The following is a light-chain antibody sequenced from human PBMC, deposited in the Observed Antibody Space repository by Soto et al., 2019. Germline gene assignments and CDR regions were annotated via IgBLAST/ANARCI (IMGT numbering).Light chain of an antibody. V-gene: IGKV1-39*01. CDR2: AAS. CDR3: QQNYNALWT. Sequence: DIQMTHSPSSLSASVGDRVTITCRASQSISNYLNWYQQKPGKAPKLLIYAASSLQSGVPSRFSGSGSGTDFTLTITSLQPEDFATYYCQQNYNALWTFGQGTKVDIK. J-gene: IGKJ1*01. CDR1: QSISNY.